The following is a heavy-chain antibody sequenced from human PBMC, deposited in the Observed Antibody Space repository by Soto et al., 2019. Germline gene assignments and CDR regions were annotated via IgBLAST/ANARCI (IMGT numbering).Heavy chain of an antibody. D-gene: IGHD6-13*01. Sequence: PGGSLRLSCAASGSTISSYTMTWVRQASGKGLEWVSAITGSGTNTYYADSEKGRFTISRDNSKNTLYLQMNSLRAEDTAVYYCAKDVAAAGTPYWGQGTLVTVSS. CDR2: ITGSGTNT. V-gene: IGHV3-23*01. CDR1: GSTISSYT. J-gene: IGHJ4*02. CDR3: AKDVAAAGTPY.